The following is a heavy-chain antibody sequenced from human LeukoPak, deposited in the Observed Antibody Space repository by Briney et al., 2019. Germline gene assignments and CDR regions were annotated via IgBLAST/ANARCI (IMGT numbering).Heavy chain of an antibody. Sequence: GGSLRLSCAASGFTVSSNYMSWVRQAPGKGLEWVSVIYSGGSTYYADSVKGRFTISRDNAENSLYLQMNSLRVEDAAVYYCASSTYYYDSSGYLHGMDVWGQGTTVTVSS. CDR2: IYSGGST. D-gene: IGHD3-22*01. J-gene: IGHJ6*02. CDR1: GFTVSSNY. V-gene: IGHV3-53*01. CDR3: ASSTYYYDSSGYLHGMDV.